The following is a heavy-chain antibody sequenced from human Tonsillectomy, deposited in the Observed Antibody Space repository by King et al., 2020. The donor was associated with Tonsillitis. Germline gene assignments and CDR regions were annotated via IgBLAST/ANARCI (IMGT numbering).Heavy chain of an antibody. CDR3: ARGDCTRTSCYFDY. CDR2: ISIRGTTI. D-gene: IGHD2-2*01. Sequence: VQLVESGGGLVKPGGSLRLSCSASGFTFSDHYMTWIRQAPGQGLEWVSYISIRGTTIYYPAPVKGRFTISRDNAKNSLYLQMNSLRAEDTAVYYCARGDCTRTSCYFDYWGQGTLVTVSS. J-gene: IGHJ4*02. CDR1: GFTFSDHY. V-gene: IGHV3-11*01.